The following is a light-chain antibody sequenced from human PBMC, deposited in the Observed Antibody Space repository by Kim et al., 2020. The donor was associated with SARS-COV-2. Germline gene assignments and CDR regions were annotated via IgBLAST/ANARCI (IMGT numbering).Light chain of an antibody. J-gene: IGKJ2*01. CDR3: QQYNSYPRA. Sequence: SASLGDRVTITCRATQSVAGWLAWYQQRPGKAPKVLIYEASSLQSGVPSRFSGSGSGTEFSLTISSLQPDDFATYYCQQYNSYPRAFGQGTKLEI. V-gene: IGKV1-5*03. CDR2: EAS. CDR1: QSVAGW.